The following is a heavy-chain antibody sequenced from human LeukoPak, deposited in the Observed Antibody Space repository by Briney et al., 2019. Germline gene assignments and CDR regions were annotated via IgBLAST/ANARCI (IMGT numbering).Heavy chain of an antibody. CDR2: IYYSGST. V-gene: IGHV4-59*01. D-gene: IGHD3-10*01. J-gene: IGHJ4*02. CDR3: AKDLWFGTDAENN. CDR1: GGSISSYY. Sequence: SETLSLTCTVSGGSISSYYWSWIRQPPGKGLEWIGYIYYSGSTNYNLSLKSRVTISVDTSKNQFSLKLSSVTAADTAVYYCAKDLWFGTDAENNWGQGTLVTVSS.